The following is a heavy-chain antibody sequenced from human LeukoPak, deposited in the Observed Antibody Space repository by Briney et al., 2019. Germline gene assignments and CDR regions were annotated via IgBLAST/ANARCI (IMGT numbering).Heavy chain of an antibody. CDR2: MHHSGST. CDR3: ARHAAVEGSSGWSPLWWFDP. J-gene: IGHJ5*02. D-gene: IGHD6-19*01. Sequence: SETLSLTCTVSGGSIRSYYWSWIRQPPGKGLEWIGYMHHSGSTKHNPYLKSRVTISVGTSKSQLSLKLSSVAAADTAVYYCARHAAVEGSSGWSPLWWFDPWGQGTLVTVSS. CDR1: GGSIRSYY. V-gene: IGHV4-59*08.